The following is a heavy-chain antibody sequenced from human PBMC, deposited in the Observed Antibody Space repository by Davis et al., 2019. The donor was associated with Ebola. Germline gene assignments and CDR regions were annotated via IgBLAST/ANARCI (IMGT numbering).Heavy chain of an antibody. V-gene: IGHV3-53*01. CDR3: ARHVYGDFWFFDL. Sequence: ESLKISCAASGFIVSDKYMSWVRQAPGKGLGWVSVIYRDGRTYYADSVKGRFTISRDNSNNTVFLKMNSVRGDDTADYYCARHVYGDFWFFDLWGRGTRVTVSS. J-gene: IGHJ2*01. CDR1: GFIVSDKY. CDR2: IYRDGRT. D-gene: IGHD4-17*01.